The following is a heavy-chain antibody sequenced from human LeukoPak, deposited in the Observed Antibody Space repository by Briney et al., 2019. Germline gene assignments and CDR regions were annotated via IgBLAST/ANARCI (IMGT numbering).Heavy chain of an antibody. V-gene: IGHV4-61*02. CDR2: IYSSGRT. Sequence: TSETLSLTCTVSGDSINSNNYYWSWIRQPAGKGLEWIGRIYSSGRTNYNPSLKSRVTISLDTSRNQFSLRLYSVTAADTAIYYCARGGASSRYFNSWGQGTLVTVSS. CDR1: GDSINSNNYY. D-gene: IGHD6-13*01. CDR3: ARGGASSRYFNS. J-gene: IGHJ4*02.